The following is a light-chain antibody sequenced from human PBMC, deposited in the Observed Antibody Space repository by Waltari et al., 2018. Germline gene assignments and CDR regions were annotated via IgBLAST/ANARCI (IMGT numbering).Light chain of an antibody. J-gene: IGKJ4*01. CDR2: LGS. CDR1: QSLLHSNGYNY. V-gene: IGKV2-28*01. Sequence: DIVMTQSPLSLPVTPGEPASISCRSSQSLLHSNGYNYLDWYLQKPGQSPQLLIYLGSNRASGVPDRFSGSGSGTDFTLTISNLQPEDFATYYCQQSYSLLRLTFGGGTKVDIK. CDR3: QQSYSLLRLT.